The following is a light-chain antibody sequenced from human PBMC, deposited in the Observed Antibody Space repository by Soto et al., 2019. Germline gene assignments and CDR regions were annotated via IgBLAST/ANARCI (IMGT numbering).Light chain of an antibody. V-gene: IGKV1-17*01. CDR3: LQHNDYPYI. CDR2: AAS. J-gene: IGKJ2*01. CDR1: RGVTSD. Sequence: DIPMTQSPSSLSASVGDRVTITCRGSRGVTSDFGWYQQKPGKAPKRLIYAASSLQSGVPSRFSGSGSGTEFTLTISSLQPEDFATYYCLQHNDYPYIFGQGTKLEIK.